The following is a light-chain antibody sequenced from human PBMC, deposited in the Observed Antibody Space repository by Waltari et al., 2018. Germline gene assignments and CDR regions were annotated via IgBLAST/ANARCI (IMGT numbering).Light chain of an antibody. CDR2: GAS. CDR1: QSVNNY. J-gene: IGKJ2*01. CDR3: QIRNNYT. V-gene: IGKV3-11*01. Sequence: EVVLTQSPATLSLSPGDTATLSCRASQSVNNYLAWYQQKPGQAPRLPIFGASSRATGIPARFSGSGSGTDFTLTISSLEPEDFAVYYCQIRNNYTFGQGTKLEIK.